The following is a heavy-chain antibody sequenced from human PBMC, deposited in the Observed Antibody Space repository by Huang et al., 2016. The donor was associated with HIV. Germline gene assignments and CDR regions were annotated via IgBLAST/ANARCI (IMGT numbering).Heavy chain of an antibody. D-gene: IGHD1-26*01. J-gene: IGHJ4*02. V-gene: IGHV3-53*01. CDR3: ARGGNTVGYFDN. CDR1: GFTVSGTY. CDR2: MYSGGTT. Sequence: EVQLVESGGGLIQPGGSLRLSCAASGFTVSGTYMSWVRQAPRKGLGWVSVMYSGGTTYFADSVKGRFTFSRDNSKNTVYLQMNSLRADDTAVYYCARGGNTVGYFDNWGQGTLVTVSS.